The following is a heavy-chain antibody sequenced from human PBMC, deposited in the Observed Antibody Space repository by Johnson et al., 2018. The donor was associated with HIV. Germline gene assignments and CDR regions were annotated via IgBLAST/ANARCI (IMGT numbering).Heavy chain of an antibody. CDR1: GFTVSSNY. CDR3: ARVGVGGYSADGAFDI. V-gene: IGHV3-30*03. J-gene: IGHJ3*02. CDR2: ISYDGHIK. D-gene: IGHD2-15*01. Sequence: QVQLVESGGGLIQPGGSLRLSCAASGFTVSSNYMSWVRQAPGKGLEWVAVISYDGHIKYYADSVKGRFTISRDNSKSTLYLQINSLRAEDAAVFYCARVGVGGYSADGAFDIWGQGTMVTVSS.